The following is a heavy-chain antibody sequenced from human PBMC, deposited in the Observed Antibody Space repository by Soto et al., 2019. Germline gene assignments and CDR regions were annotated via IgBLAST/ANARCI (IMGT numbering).Heavy chain of an antibody. V-gene: IGHV1-3*01. D-gene: IGHD6-13*01. CDR1: GYTFTSYG. Sequence: LVKVSCKASGYTFTSYGIHWVRQAPGQRLEWMGWINAANGDTKYSPKFQGRVTITRDTSASTAYMELSSLRSEDTAVYYCVRRHVSATGIDWFDPWGQGTLVTVSS. CDR3: VRRHVSATGIDWFDP. J-gene: IGHJ5*02. CDR2: INAANGDT.